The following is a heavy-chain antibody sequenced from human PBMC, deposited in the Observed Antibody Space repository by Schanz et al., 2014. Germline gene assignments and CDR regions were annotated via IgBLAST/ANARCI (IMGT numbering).Heavy chain of an antibody. CDR3: ARGGSAMVRGVMTASYWFFDL. CDR1: GDSINNFY. Sequence: QVQLQESGPGLVKPSETLSLTCNVSGDSINNFYWGWIRQSPGKGLEWIGYIYSSGTPTYNPSLKSRVSLTAESTKNQFSLKLPSVTAGDAAVYYCARGGSAMVRGVMTASYWFFDLWGRGTLVTVSP. CDR2: IYSSGTP. D-gene: IGHD3-10*01. J-gene: IGHJ2*01. V-gene: IGHV4-59*08.